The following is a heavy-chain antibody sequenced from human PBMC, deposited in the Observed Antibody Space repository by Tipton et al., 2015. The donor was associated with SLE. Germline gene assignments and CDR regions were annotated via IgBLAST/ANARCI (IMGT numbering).Heavy chain of an antibody. CDR1: GFTFSSYE. D-gene: IGHD2-21*02. CDR3: AKDFTEVTGG. V-gene: IGHV3-48*03. CDR2: ISSSGSTI. J-gene: IGHJ3*01. Sequence: GSLRLSCAASGFTFSSYEMNWVRQAPGKGLEWVSYISSSGSTIYYADSVKGRFTISRDNSKNTLYLQMNSLRAEDTAVYYCAKDFTEVTGGWGQGTMVTVSS.